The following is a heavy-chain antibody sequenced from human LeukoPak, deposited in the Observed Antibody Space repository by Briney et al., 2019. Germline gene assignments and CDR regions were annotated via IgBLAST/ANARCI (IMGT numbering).Heavy chain of an antibody. V-gene: IGHV3-21*01. J-gene: IGHJ5*02. Sequence: PGGSLRLSCAPSGFTSSSDSMNWVRQAPGKGLGWVSSISSSSSYIYYADSVKGRFTISRDNAKNSLYLQMNSLRAEDTAVYYCARGAYSGYDSMGRVWFDPWGQGTLVTVSS. CDR1: GFTSSSDS. CDR3: ARGAYSGYDSMGRVWFDP. D-gene: IGHD5-12*01. CDR2: ISSSSSYI.